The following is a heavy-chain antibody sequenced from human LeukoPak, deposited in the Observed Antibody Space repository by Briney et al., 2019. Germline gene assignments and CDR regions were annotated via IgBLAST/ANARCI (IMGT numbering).Heavy chain of an antibody. CDR2: IIPIFGTA. Sequence: SVKVSCKASGGTFSSYAISWVRQAPGQGLEWMGRIIPIFGTANYAQKFQGRVTITTDESTSTACMELSSLRSEDTAGYYCARGGPVGAYFDYWGQGTLVTVSS. J-gene: IGHJ4*02. V-gene: IGHV1-69*05. CDR1: GGTFSSYA. D-gene: IGHD1-26*01. CDR3: ARGGPVGAYFDY.